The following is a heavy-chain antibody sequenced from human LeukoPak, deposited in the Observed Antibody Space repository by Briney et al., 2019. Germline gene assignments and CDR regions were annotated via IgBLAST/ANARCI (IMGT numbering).Heavy chain of an antibody. V-gene: IGHV3-21*04. CDR3: ARTIAQYSNTWLYYYYGLDV. J-gene: IGHJ6*02. CDR1: GFTFSSYS. CDR2: ISAGSEDS. D-gene: IGHD2-21*01. Sequence: GGSLRLSCAASGFTFSSYSMNWVRQAPGKGLEWVSSISAGSEDSYYADSVKGRFTISRDNSKSTLYLQVSSLRADDTAVYYCARTIAQYSNTWLYYYYGLDVWGQGTTVTVSS.